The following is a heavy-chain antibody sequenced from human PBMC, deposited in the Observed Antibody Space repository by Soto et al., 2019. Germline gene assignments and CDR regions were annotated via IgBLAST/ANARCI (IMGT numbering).Heavy chain of an antibody. CDR2: ISYSGIT. D-gene: IGHD4-17*01. CDR3: ARLYDYGDPWFDY. Sequence: QLQLQESGPGLVKPSETLSLTCTVSGASISSTTYSWGWIRQPPGKGLEWNGSISYSGITYYIPYLKRRVTISVDTSTSQFSPTLISVTVADTAVYYCARLYDYGDPWFDYWGQGTLVTVSS. J-gene: IGHJ4*02. V-gene: IGHV4-39*01. CDR1: GASISSTTYS.